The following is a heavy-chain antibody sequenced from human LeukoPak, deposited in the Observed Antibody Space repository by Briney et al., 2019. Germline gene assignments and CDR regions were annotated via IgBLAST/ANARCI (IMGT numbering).Heavy chain of an antibody. Sequence: PGGSLRLSCAASGFTFSSYAMTWVRQAPGKALEWVSGIGGSGGSTYYADSVRGRFTISRDNSKDTLYLQMNSLRADDTAVYYCARGTAWYSSSWYFDYWGRGTLVTVSS. CDR1: GFTFSSYA. J-gene: IGHJ4*02. CDR3: ARGTAWYSSSWYFDY. CDR2: IGGSGGST. V-gene: IGHV3-23*01. D-gene: IGHD6-13*01.